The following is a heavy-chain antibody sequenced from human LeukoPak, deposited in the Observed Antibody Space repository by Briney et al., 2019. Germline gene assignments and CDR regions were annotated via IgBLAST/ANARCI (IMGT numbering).Heavy chain of an antibody. V-gene: IGHV1-69*05. CDR2: IIPIFGTA. J-gene: IGHJ5*02. CDR1: GGTFSSYA. D-gene: IGHD3-10*01. Sequence: ASVKVSCKASGGTFSSYAISWVRQAPGQGLEWMGGIIPIFGTANYAQKFQGRVTITTDESTGTAYMELSSLRSEDTAVYYCARGITMVRGALGGFDPWGQGTLVTVSS. CDR3: ARGITMVRGALGGFDP.